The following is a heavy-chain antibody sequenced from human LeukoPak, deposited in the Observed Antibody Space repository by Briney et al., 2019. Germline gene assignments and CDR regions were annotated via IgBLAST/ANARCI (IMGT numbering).Heavy chain of an antibody. CDR1: GFIVSSKY. CDR2: IYSNGNT. V-gene: IGHV3-53*01. CDR3: GSSTFHYYYHGMDV. Sequence: GGSLRLSCAASGFIVSSKYMSWVRQAPGKGLEWVSGIYSNGNTYYADPVKGRFTISRDNSKSTLYLQMNSLRVEDTAVYYCGSSTFHYYYHGMDVWGQGATVTVSS. J-gene: IGHJ6*02.